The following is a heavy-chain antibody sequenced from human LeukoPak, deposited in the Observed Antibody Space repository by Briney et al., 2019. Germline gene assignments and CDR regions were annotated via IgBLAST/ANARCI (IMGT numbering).Heavy chain of an antibody. V-gene: IGHV4-34*01. CDR2: IHHSGIA. Sequence: SETLSLTCAVYGGSFSGFYWSWIRQPPVKELEWIGEIHHSGIANYNPSLKRRVTMSIDTSKNQFSLKMNFVTAADTAVYFCARAPRMGATIRDYWGQGTLVTVSS. CDR1: GGSFSGFY. J-gene: IGHJ4*02. D-gene: IGHD1-26*01. CDR3: ARAPRMGATIRDY.